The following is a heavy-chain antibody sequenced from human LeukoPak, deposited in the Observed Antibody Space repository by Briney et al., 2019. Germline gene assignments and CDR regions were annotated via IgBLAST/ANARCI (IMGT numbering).Heavy chain of an antibody. CDR1: GFTFSSYA. CDR3: ATSSNAPGNH. Sequence: PGRSLRLSCAASGFTFSSYAIHWVRQAPGKGLEWVANIKEDGSAQYYVGSVKGRFTISRDNAKNSLNLQMNSLRAEDTAVYYCATSSNAPGNHWGQGTLVTVSS. D-gene: IGHD2-2*01. J-gene: IGHJ5*02. V-gene: IGHV3-7*01. CDR2: IKEDGSAQ.